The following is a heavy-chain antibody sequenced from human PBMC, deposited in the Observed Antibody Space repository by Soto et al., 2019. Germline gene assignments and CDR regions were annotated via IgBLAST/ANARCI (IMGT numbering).Heavy chain of an antibody. CDR3: ARDLEAAAAFY. D-gene: IGHD6-13*01. CDR2: IYSGGST. J-gene: IGHJ4*02. CDR1: GFTVSSNY. Sequence: EVQLVESGGGLVQPGGSLRLPCAASGFTVSSNYMSWVRQAPGKVLEWVSVIYSGGSTYYADSVKGRFTISRDNSKNTLYLQMNSLRAEDTAVYYCARDLEAAAAFYWGQGTLVTVSS. V-gene: IGHV3-66*01.